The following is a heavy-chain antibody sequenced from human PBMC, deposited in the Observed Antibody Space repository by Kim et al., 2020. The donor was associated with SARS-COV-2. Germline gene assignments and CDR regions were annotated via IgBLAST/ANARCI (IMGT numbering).Heavy chain of an antibody. V-gene: IGHV3-7*01. CDR2: SEK. D-gene: IGHD2-15*01. CDR3: AKGGRSLDY. J-gene: IGHJ4*02. Sequence: SEKNYVDSVKGRFSVSRDNTKNSLFLQMDSLRAEDTAVYYCAKGGRSLDYWGQGTLVTVSS.